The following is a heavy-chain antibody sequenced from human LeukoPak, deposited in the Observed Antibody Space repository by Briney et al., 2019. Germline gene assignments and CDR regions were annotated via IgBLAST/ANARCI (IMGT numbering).Heavy chain of an antibody. Sequence: PGGSLRLSCAASGFTFSSYSYTWVRQAPGKGLEWVSYISSTSNTIYYSDSVKGRFTISRDNAKNSLYLQMNNLRAEDTAVYYCARAFMITFGGVIAFDIWGQGTMVTVSS. J-gene: IGHJ3*02. CDR2: ISSTSNTI. CDR3: ARAFMITFGGVIAFDI. CDR1: GFTFSSYS. V-gene: IGHV3-48*01. D-gene: IGHD3-16*01.